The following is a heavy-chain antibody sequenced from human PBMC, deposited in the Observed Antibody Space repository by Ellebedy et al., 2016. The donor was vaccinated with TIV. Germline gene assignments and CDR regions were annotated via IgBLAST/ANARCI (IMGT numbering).Heavy chain of an antibody. CDR2: IYSDFTT. CDR1: GFSVSSNY. Sequence: PGGSLRLSCAASGFSVSSNYMSWVRQAPGKGLEWVSVIYSDFTTFYPDSVRGRFTISRDNSKNTVFLQMNNLRAEDTAVYYCVRGSATRSWYVFELWGQGTLVTVSS. J-gene: IGHJ4*02. CDR3: VRGSATRSWYVFEL. V-gene: IGHV3-66*01. D-gene: IGHD6-13*01.